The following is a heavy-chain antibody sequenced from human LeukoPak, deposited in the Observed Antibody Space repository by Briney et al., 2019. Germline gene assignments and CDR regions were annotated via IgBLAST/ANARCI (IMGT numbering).Heavy chain of an antibody. CDR3: ARDRPLDADDYYGFYYFDY. CDR1: GYTFTGYY. V-gene: IGHV1-2*02. D-gene: IGHD3-10*01. Sequence: ASVKVSCKASGYTFTGYYMHWVRQAPGQGLEWMGWIDPNSGGTNHAQKFQGRVTMTRDTSISTAYMELSRLRADDTAVYYCARDRPLDADDYYGFYYFDYWGQGTLVTVSS. J-gene: IGHJ4*02. CDR2: IDPNSGGT.